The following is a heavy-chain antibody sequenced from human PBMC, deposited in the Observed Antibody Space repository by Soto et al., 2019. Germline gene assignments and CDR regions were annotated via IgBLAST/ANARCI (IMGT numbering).Heavy chain of an antibody. CDR2: ISAYNGNT. CDR3: ARVGAYCVSTSCHDY. V-gene: IGHV1-18*01. J-gene: IGHJ4*02. CDR1: GYTFTNYG. D-gene: IGHD2-2*01. Sequence: QVQLVQSGAEVKKPGASVKVSCKASGYTFTNYGISWVRQAPGQGLEWMGWISAYNGNTDYAQKLQGRLTMTTDTSTRTAYMELRSLRSDDTAVYYCARVGAYCVSTSCHDYWGQGTLVTVSS.